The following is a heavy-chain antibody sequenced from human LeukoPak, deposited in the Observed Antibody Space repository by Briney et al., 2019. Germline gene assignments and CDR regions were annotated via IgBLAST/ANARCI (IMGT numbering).Heavy chain of an antibody. Sequence: PSESLSLACTVAGASVSSSSYDSGWIRQPPGKGLEWFGSMDYSGSTYYIQSLKSRFTISAVTSKNQSSLRLSSVTAADTAVYYCARGKILPGYCFDFWGQGALVTVSS. J-gene: IGHJ4*02. CDR2: MDYSGST. V-gene: IGHV4-39*01. D-gene: IGHD3-9*01. CDR1: GASVSSSSYD. CDR3: ARGKILPGYCFDF.